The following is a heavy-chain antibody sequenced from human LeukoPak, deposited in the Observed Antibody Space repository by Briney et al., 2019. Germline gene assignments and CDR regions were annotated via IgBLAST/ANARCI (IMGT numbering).Heavy chain of an antibody. CDR2: IKQDGSEK. D-gene: IGHD3-16*02. V-gene: IGHV3-7*01. CDR1: GFTFSSYW. Sequence: GGSLRLSCAASGFTFSSYWMSWVRQAPGKGLEWVANIKQDGSEKYYVDSVKGRFTISRDNAKNSLYLQMNSLRAEDTAVYYCARDVVTSLNIVKYYYYGMDVWGQGTTVTVSS. J-gene: IGHJ6*02. CDR3: ARDVVTSLNIVKYYYYGMDV.